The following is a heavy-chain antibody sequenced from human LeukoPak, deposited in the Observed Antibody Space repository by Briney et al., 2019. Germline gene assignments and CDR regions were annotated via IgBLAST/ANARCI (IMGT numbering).Heavy chain of an antibody. CDR3: ARDGVPGGILVPAARYYYGMDV. CDR2: IYHSGST. D-gene: IGHD2-2*01. J-gene: IGHJ6*02. V-gene: IGHV4-4*02. Sequence: PSGTLSLTCAVSGGSISSSNWWSWVRQPPGKGLGWIGEIYHSGSTNYNPSLKSRVTISVDKSKNQFSLKLSSVTAADTAVYYCARDGVPGGILVPAARYYYGMDVWGQGTTVTVSS. CDR1: GGSISSSNW.